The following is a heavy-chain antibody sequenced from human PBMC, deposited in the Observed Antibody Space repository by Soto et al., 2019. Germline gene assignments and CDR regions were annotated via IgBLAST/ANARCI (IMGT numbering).Heavy chain of an antibody. CDR2: ISRYGDFT. CDR3: AKDRYVAHDRRGYLFYK. Sequence: EVQLLESGGDLIQPGGSLRLSCAASGFTFNIYAMTWVSQAPGKGLEWVSAISRYGDFTYYADSVEGRFTISRDNSKNTLYLQMNRLRAEDTAVYYCAKDRYVAHDRRGYLFYKGGQGTLVSVSS. D-gene: IGHD3-22*01. J-gene: IGHJ4*02. CDR1: GFTFNIYA. V-gene: IGHV3-23*01.